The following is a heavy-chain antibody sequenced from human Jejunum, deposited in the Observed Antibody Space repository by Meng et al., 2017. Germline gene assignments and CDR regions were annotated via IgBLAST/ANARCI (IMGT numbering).Heavy chain of an antibody. Sequence: SLKISCAASGFSLGDYAMHWVRQAPGKGLEWVSSINWDSGASANADSVKGRFTISRDNAKNSLYLQMDSLRTEDTALCYCVKGRFNTGWFYFDYWGQGTLVTVSS. CDR3: VKGRFNTGWFYFDY. V-gene: IGHV3-9*01. J-gene: IGHJ4*02. CDR2: INWDSGAS. CDR1: GFSLGDYA. D-gene: IGHD6-19*01.